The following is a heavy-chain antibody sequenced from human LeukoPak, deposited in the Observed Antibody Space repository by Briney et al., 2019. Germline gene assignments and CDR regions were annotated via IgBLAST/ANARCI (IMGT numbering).Heavy chain of an antibody. J-gene: IGHJ3*02. V-gene: IGHV1-2*02. CDR2: INPNSGGT. CDR3: ARGREYSSSMGAFDI. CDR1: GYTFTGYY. Sequence: GASVKVSCKASGYTFTGYYMHWVRQAPGQGLEWMGWINPNSGGTNYAQKFQGRVTMTRDTSISTAYMELSRLRSDDTAVYYCARGREYSSSMGAFDIWGQGTMVTVPS. D-gene: IGHD6-6*01.